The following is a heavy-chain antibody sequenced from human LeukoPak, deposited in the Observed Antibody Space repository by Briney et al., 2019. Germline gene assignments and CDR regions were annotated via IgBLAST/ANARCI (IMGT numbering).Heavy chain of an antibody. CDR1: GFTFSSYW. V-gene: IGHV3-7*01. J-gene: IGHJ4*02. CDR3: ARDPGGGYFDY. Sequence: GGSLRLSCAASGFTFSSYWMSWVRQAPGKGLEWVANIKQDGSGKYYVDSVKGRFTISRDNAKNSLYLQMNSLRAEDTAVYYCARDPGGGYFDYWGQGTLVTVSS. D-gene: IGHD3-16*01. CDR2: IKQDGSGK.